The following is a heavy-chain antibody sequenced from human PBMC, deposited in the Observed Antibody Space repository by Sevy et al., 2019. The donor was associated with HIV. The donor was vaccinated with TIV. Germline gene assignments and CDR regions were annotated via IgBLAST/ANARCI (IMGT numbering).Heavy chain of an antibody. Sequence: GGSLRLYCAVSGFTCSSYVITWVRQAPGKGLEWVSTISGSGGNTYYADSVKGRFTISRDNSNKMVFLELTSLRAEDTALYYCAKEGSGYDAWGQGTLVTVSS. V-gene: IGHV3-23*01. J-gene: IGHJ5*02. CDR2: ISGSGGNT. CDR3: AKEGSGYDA. D-gene: IGHD5-12*01. CDR1: GFTCSSYV.